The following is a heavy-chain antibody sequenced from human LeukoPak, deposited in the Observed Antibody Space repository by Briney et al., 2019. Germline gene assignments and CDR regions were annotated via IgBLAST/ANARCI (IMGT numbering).Heavy chain of an antibody. Sequence: SQTLSLTCTVSGASFSSGDQYWNWIRQRPGEGLEWIGSIHPSGTLYNNPSLESRVTISIDTSKNQFSLNLNSVTAADTAVYFCPRGLDSRKLGYWGQGTLVTVSS. CDR1: GASFSSGDQY. J-gene: IGHJ4*02. V-gene: IGHV4-31*03. CDR3: PRGLDSRKLGY. D-gene: IGHD3-22*01. CDR2: IHPSGTL.